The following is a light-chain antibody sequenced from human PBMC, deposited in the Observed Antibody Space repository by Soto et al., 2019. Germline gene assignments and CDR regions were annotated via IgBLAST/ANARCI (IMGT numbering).Light chain of an antibody. V-gene: IGLV2-14*01. CDR1: STDIGAYNY. CDR2: EVT. J-gene: IGLJ1*01. Sequence: QSVLTQPASVSGSPGQSITISCTGTSTDIGAYNYVSWYQHHPGKAPKLLIYEVTNRPSGVSNRFSGSKSGNTASLTISGLQAEDEANYYCQSYDRSLSGSFFGTGTKVTV. CDR3: QSYDRSLSGSF.